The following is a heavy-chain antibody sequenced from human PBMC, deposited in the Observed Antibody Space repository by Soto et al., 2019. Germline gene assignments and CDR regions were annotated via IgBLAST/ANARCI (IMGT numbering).Heavy chain of an antibody. CDR3: ARDVSYYGSGSYPNWFDP. Sequence: PSETLSLTCTVSGGSISSYYWSWIRQPPGKGLEWIGYIYYSGSTNYNPSLKSRVTISVDTSKNQFSLKLSSVTAADTAVYYCARDVSYYGSGSYPNWFDPWGQGTLVTVSS. J-gene: IGHJ5*02. D-gene: IGHD3-10*01. V-gene: IGHV4-59*01. CDR2: IYYSGST. CDR1: GGSISSYY.